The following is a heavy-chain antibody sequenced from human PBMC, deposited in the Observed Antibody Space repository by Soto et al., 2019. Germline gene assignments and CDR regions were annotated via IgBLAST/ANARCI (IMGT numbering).Heavy chain of an antibody. CDR2: IYYSGST. CDR3: ARDDYDSSGYYYRY. D-gene: IGHD3-22*01. J-gene: IGHJ4*02. Sequence: QVQLQESGPGLVKPSQTLSLTCTVSGGSISSGGYYWSWIRQHPGKGLEWIGYIYYSGSTYYNPSLKSRVNISVETSKNQFSLKLSSVTAADTAVYYCARDDYDSSGYYYRYWGQGTLVTVSS. V-gene: IGHV4-31*03. CDR1: GGSISSGGYY.